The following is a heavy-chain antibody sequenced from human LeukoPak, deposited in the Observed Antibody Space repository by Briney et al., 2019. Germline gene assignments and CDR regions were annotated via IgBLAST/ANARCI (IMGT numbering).Heavy chain of an antibody. J-gene: IGHJ4*02. CDR2: INPNSGGT. CDR1: GYTFTGYY. CDR3: ASLGGATIFGVVMDY. D-gene: IGHD3-3*01. Sequence: ASVKVSCKASGYTFTGYYMHWVRQAPGQGLEWMGWINPNSGGTNYAQKFQGRVTMTRDTSISTAYMELSRLRSDDTAVYYCASLGGATIFGVVMDYWGQGTLVTVSS. V-gene: IGHV1-2*02.